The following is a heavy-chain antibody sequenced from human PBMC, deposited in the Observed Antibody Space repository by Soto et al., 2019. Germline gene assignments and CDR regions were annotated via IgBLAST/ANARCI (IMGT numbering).Heavy chain of an antibody. D-gene: IGHD2-21*01. CDR2: FYSSGSI. J-gene: IGHJ5*02. Sequence: SETLSLTCFVSGYSITAGGYYWSWIRHHPGKGLEWIGSFYSSGSIIYNPSLRSRVSISGDTSSNQFSMSLTSVTAADTAVYFCASSKYDVVAGSVWFDPWGQGTLVTVSS. CDR1: GYSITAGGYY. CDR3: ASSKYDVVAGSVWFDP. V-gene: IGHV4-39*07.